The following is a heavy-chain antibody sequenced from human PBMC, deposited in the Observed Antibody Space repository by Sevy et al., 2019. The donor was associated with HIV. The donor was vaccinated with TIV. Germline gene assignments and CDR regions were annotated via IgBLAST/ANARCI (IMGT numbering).Heavy chain of an antibody. V-gene: IGHV1-69*13. CDR3: ARGEGRRTFDY. Sequence: ASVKVSCKASGGTFSSYAISWVRQAPGQGLELMGGIIPIFGTANYAQKFQGRVTITADESTSTAYMELSSLRSEDTAVYYCARGEGRRTFDYWGQGTLVTVSS. J-gene: IGHJ4*02. CDR1: GGTFSSYA. CDR2: IIPIFGTA. D-gene: IGHD1-1*01.